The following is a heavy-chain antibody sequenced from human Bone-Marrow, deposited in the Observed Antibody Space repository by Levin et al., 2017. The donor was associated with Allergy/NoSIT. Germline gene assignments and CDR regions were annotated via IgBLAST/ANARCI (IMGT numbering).Heavy chain of an antibody. V-gene: IGHV2-5*01. CDR1: GFSLTTTGVG. J-gene: IGHJ4*02. CDR2: IFWNDDK. CDR3: AHTDTTMSFFDY. D-gene: IGHD3-22*01. Sequence: VSGPTLVKPKQTLTLTCTFSGFSLTTTGVGVGWFRPPPGKPLEWLSLIFWNDDKFDNPFLKSRLAITKDLSKRQVVLTMTDMDPVDAGTYFCAHTDTTMSFFDYWGQGLLVTVSS.